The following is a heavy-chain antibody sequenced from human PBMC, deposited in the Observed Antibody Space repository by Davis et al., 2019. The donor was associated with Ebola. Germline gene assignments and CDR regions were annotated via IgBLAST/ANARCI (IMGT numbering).Heavy chain of an antibody. D-gene: IGHD3-3*01. CDR3: ARDGSGYDFWSGYYVDY. CDR1: GYTFTSYY. V-gene: IGHV1-46*01. Sequence: ASVKVSCKASGYTFTSYYMHWVRQAPGQGLEWMGIINPSGGSTSYAQKFQGRVTMTRDTSTSTVYMELSSLRSEDTAVYYCARDGSGYDFWSGYYVDYWGQGTLVTVSS. CDR2: INPSGGST. J-gene: IGHJ4*02.